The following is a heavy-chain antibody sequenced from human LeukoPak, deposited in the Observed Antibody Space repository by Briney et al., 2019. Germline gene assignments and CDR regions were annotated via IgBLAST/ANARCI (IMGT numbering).Heavy chain of an antibody. J-gene: IGHJ6*03. V-gene: IGHV3-7*01. Sequence: GGSLRLSCAVSGFTFSRYWMNWVRQAPGKGLEWVANIKEDGSEKNYVDSVKGGFTISRDNAKNSLYLQMTSLRAEDTALYYCARVRYMDVWGKGTTVTVSS. CDR1: GFTFSRYW. CDR3: ARVRYMDV. CDR2: IKEDGSEK.